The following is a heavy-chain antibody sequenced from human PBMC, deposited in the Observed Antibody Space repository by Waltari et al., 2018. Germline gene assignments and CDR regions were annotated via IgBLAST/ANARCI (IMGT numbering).Heavy chain of an antibody. D-gene: IGHD2-21*02. CDR1: GSPFRRHA. CDR2: ISGCGGRT. Sequence: EMQLLESGGGLLQPGGSLRLSCAASGSPFRRHAMSWVRQAPATGPEWLPVISGCGGRTYYADSVKGPFTISRDNSKNTLYLQMTSLGAEDTAVYYCAKAVTAEGQGASRTGGYYYYYALDVWGQGTTVTVSS. V-gene: IGHV3-23*01. CDR3: AKAVTAEGQGASRTGGYYYYYALDV. J-gene: IGHJ6*02.